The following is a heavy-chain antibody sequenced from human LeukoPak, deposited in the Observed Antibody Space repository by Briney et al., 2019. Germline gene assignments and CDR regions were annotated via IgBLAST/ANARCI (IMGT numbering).Heavy chain of an antibody. CDR1: GGSISSYY. Sequence: SETLSLXCTVSGGSISSYYWSWIRQPPGKGLEWIGYIYYSGSTNYNPSLKSRVTISVDTSKNQFSLKLSSVTAADTAVYYCAIHMVRGVHAFDIWGQGTMVTVSS. J-gene: IGHJ3*02. V-gene: IGHV4-59*08. D-gene: IGHD3-10*01. CDR3: AIHMVRGVHAFDI. CDR2: IYYSGST.